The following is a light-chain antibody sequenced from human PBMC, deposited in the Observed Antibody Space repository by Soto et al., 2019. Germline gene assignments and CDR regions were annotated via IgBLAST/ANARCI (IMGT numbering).Light chain of an antibody. CDR1: QSISNW. J-gene: IGKJ3*01. CDR3: QHYDGMFT. CDR2: TAS. V-gene: IGKV1-5*03. Sequence: DIQMTQSPATRSASVGDRVTITCRASQSISNWLAWYQQKPGKAPKLLIYTASRLDNGVPSRFSGSGSGTEFTLTISSLQPDDLATYYCQHYDGMFTFGPGTKVDV.